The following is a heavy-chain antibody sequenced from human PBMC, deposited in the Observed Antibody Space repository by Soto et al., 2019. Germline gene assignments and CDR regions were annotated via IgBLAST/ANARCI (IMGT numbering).Heavy chain of an antibody. CDR1: GYTFTGDY. Sequence: ASVKVSCKASGYTFTGDYMHWVRQAPGQGLEWMGWINPNSGGTNYAQKVQVRVTMTRDTSISTAYMELSRLRSDDTAVYFCARDLEVPAAIDDDAFDIWGQGTRVTVSS. CDR2: INPNSGGT. CDR3: ARDLEVPAAIDDDAFDI. V-gene: IGHV1-2*02. J-gene: IGHJ3*02. D-gene: IGHD2-2*01.